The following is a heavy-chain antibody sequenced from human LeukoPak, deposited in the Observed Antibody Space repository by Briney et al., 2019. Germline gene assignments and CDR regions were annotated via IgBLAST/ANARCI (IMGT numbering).Heavy chain of an antibody. CDR1: GGSVSSGSYY. Sequence: SETLSLTCTVSGGSVSSGSYYRSWIRQPPGKGLEWIGYIYYSGSTNYNPSLKSRVTISVDTSKNQFSLKLSSVTAADTAVYYCARVDGYTTWGDYWGQGTLVTVSS. CDR2: IYYSGST. V-gene: IGHV4-61*01. CDR3: ARVDGYTTWGDY. J-gene: IGHJ4*02. D-gene: IGHD5-24*01.